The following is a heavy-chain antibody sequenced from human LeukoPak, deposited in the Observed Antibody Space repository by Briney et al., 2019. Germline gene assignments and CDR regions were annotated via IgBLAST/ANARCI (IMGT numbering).Heavy chain of an antibody. CDR2: VSSSSSTI. Sequence: GGSLRLSCAASGFTFSSYSIDWVRQAPGKGLEWLSYVSSSSSTIYYADSVKGRFTISRDNAKNSVYLQMNSLRAEDTAVYYCARVWSSGYTKDYWGQGTLVTVSS. V-gene: IGHV3-48*04. J-gene: IGHJ4*02. CDR3: ARVWSSGYTKDY. D-gene: IGHD3-22*01. CDR1: GFTFSSYS.